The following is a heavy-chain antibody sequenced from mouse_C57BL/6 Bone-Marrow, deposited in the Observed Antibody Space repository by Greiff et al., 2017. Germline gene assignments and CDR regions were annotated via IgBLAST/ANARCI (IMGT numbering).Heavy chain of an antibody. Sequence: EVKLVESGGGLVKPGGSLKLSCAASGFTFSSYAMSWVRQTPEQRLEWVATISDGGSYTYYPDNVKGRFTISRDNAKNNLYLQMSHLKSEDTAMYYCARRFYGSSPYYFDYWGQGTTLTVSS. CDR2: ISDGGSYT. D-gene: IGHD1-1*01. CDR3: ARRFYGSSPYYFDY. J-gene: IGHJ2*01. V-gene: IGHV5-4*03. CDR1: GFTFSSYA.